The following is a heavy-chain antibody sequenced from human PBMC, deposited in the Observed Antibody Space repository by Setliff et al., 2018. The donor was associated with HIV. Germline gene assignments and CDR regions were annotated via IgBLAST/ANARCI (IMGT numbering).Heavy chain of an antibody. CDR1: GYTFTSYG. Sequence: ASVKVSCKASGYTFTSYGISWVRQAPGQGLEWMGWISAYNGNTNYAQKFQGRVTMTTDTSTSTAYMELRSLGSDDTAIYYCARDNYDDYSRVQMDVWGKGTTVTVS. CDR2: ISAYNGNT. CDR3: ARDNYDDYSRVQMDV. V-gene: IGHV1-18*01. J-gene: IGHJ6*03. D-gene: IGHD4-17*01.